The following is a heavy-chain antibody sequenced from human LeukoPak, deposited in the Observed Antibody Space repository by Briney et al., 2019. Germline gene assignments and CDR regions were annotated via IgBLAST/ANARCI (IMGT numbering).Heavy chain of an antibody. CDR2: INHSGST. J-gene: IGHJ5*02. Sequence: SETLSLTCAVYGGSFSGYYWSWIRRPPGKGLEWIGEINHSGSTNYNPSLKSRVTISVDTSKNQFSLKLSSVTAADTAVYYCARDGDGSGSYHHWGQGTLVTVSS. V-gene: IGHV4-34*01. CDR1: GGSFSGYY. CDR3: ARDGDGSGSYHH. D-gene: IGHD3-10*01.